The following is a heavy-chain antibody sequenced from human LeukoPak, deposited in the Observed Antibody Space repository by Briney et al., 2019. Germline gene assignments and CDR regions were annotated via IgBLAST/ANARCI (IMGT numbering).Heavy chain of an antibody. CDR2: ISGYNGNT. J-gene: IGHJ3*02. Sequence: ASVTVSCKASGYTFTSYGINWVRQAPGQGLEWMRWISGYNGNTKYAQKLQGRVTMTTDTSTSTACMELRSLRSDDTAVYYCARGRTHRYYYDSSGYYGGAFDIWGQGTMVTVSS. CDR1: GYTFTSYG. D-gene: IGHD3-22*01. CDR3: ARGRTHRYYYDSSGYYGGAFDI. V-gene: IGHV1-18*01.